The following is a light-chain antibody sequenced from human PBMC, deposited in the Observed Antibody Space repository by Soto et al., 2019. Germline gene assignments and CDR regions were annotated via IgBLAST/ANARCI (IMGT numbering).Light chain of an antibody. CDR3: AAWDDSLNGVV. J-gene: IGLJ2*01. CDR1: RSNIGHNG. V-gene: IGLV1-36*01. CDR2: YDD. Sequence: QSVLTQPPSVSEAPRQRVTISCSGSRSNIGHNGVSWYQQLPGKAPKLLIYYDDLLPSRIPDRFSGSKSGTSASLAISGLQSEDEADYYCAAWDDSLNGVVFGGGTKLTVL.